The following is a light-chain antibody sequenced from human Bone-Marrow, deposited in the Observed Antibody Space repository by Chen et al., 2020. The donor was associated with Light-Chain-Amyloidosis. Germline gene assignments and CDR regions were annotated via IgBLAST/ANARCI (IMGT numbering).Light chain of an antibody. CDR1: DLPTKY. J-gene: IGLJ2*01. V-gene: IGLV3-25*03. Sequence: SYELTQPPSVSVSPGQTPRITCSGDDLPTKYAYWYQQKPGQAPVLCIHRDTESPSGISVRFSGSSSGTTATFTISGVQAEDEADYHCQSADSSGTYEVIFGGGTKLTVL. CDR3: QSADSSGTYEVI. CDR2: RDT.